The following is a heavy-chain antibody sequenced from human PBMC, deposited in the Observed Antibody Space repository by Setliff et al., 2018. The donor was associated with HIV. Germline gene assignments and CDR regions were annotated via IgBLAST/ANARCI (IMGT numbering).Heavy chain of an antibody. D-gene: IGHD6-19*01. CDR3: ARVMLAGYSSGPNGY. Sequence: GASVKVSCKASGGTFSSHAISWVRQAPGQGLEWMGGIIPIFGTANYAQKFQGRVTITRNTSTSTAYMELSSLRSEDTAVYFCARVMLAGYSSGPNGYWGQGTLVTVSS. V-gene: IGHV1-69*05. CDR2: IIPIFGTA. J-gene: IGHJ4*02. CDR1: GGTFSSHA.